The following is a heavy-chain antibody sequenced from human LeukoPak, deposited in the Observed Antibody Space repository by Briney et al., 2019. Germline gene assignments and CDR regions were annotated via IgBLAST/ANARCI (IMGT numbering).Heavy chain of an antibody. CDR1: GFTFSSYG. V-gene: IGHV3-33*03. CDR2: IWYDGSNK. Sequence: PGGSLRLSCAASGFTFSSYGMHWVRQAPGKGLEWVAVIWYDGSNKYYADSVKGRFTISRDNSKNTLYLQMDSLRVEDTAVCACVKDHRDSGNYYYYYGMDVWGQGTTVAVSS. D-gene: IGHD1-26*01. J-gene: IGHJ6*02. CDR3: VKDHRDSGNYYYYYGMDV.